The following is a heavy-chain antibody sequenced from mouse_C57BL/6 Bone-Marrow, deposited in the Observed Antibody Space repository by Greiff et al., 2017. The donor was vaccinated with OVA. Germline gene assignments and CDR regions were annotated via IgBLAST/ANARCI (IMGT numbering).Heavy chain of an antibody. CDR1: GYTFTSYW. Sequence: QVQLKESGAELVRPGASVKLSCKASGYTFTSYWMHWVKQRPGQGLEWIGYINPSSGYTKYNQKFKDKATLTADKSSSTAYMQLSSLTYEDSAVYYCARLWGLRRGYAMDYWGQGTSVTVSS. J-gene: IGHJ4*01. D-gene: IGHD2-4*01. CDR3: ARLWGLRRGYAMDY. CDR2: INPSSGYT. V-gene: IGHV1-7*01.